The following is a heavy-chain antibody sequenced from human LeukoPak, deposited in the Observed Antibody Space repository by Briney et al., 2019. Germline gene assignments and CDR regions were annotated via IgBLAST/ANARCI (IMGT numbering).Heavy chain of an antibody. CDR1: GGSIIINDYY. V-gene: IGHV4-39*07. D-gene: IGHD4-17*01. Sequence: SETLSLTCTVSGGSIIINDYYWAWIRQPPGKGLEWIGSIGYAGDAYYSSSLKSRVTISVDTSKSQFYLKVSSVTAADTAVYYCARDGSSDYGDYGGGWFDPWGQGTLVTVSS. CDR3: ARDGSSDYGDYGGGWFDP. CDR2: IGYAGDA. J-gene: IGHJ5*02.